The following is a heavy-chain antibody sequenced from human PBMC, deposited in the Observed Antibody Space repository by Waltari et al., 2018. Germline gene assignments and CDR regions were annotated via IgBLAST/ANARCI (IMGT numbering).Heavy chain of an antibody. V-gene: IGHV1-3*01. D-gene: IGHD3-10*01. J-gene: IGHJ4*02. CDR1: GYTLPTST. CDR3: GRKARERRVPMVFFDY. Sequence: QVQLVQSGAEAKKPGASVKVSCQASGYTLPTSTMQWVRRAPGKRPEWMGWIIGSRGQERHSRKLESGNTIGRPTSATIALLELSSLRSDDTAVYCCGRKARERRVPMVFFDYWRQGTLVTVSS. CDR2: IIGSRGQE.